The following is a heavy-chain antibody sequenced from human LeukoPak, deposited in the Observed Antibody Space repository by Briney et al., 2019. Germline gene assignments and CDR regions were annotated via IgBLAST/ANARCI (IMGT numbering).Heavy chain of an antibody. V-gene: IGHV4-59*01. D-gene: IGHD3/OR15-3a*01. CDR1: GGSISNYY. J-gene: IGHJ5*02. CDR2: IYYSGST. Sequence: SETLSLTCTVSGGSISNYYWSWIRQPPGRGLEWIGYIYYSGSTNYNPSLESRLTISVDTSKNQFSLNLTPVTAADTAVYYCARTPRSGVWTGYYVWFDPWGQGTLVTVSS. CDR3: ARTPRSGVWTGYYVWFDP.